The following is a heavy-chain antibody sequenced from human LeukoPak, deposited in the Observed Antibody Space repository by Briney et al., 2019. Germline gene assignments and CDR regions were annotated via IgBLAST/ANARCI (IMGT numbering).Heavy chain of an antibody. CDR1: GFTFSSYA. V-gene: IGHV3-23*01. CDR3: AKDRDDILTGYYDY. Sequence: GGSLRLSCAASGFTFSSYAMSWVRQAPGKGLEWVSAICGSGGSTYYADSVKGRFTISRDNSKNTLYLQMNSLRAEDTAVYYCAKDRDDILTGYYDYWGQGTLVTVSS. CDR2: ICGSGGST. J-gene: IGHJ4*02. D-gene: IGHD3-9*01.